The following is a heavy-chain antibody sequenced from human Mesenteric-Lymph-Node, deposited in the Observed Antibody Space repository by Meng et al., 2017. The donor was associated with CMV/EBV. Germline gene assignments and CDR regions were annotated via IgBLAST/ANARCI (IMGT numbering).Heavy chain of an antibody. CDR1: GFTFSSYW. CDR2: ISSSASYI. D-gene: IGHD3-10*02. J-gene: IGHJ4*02. Sequence: GESLKISCAASGFTFSSYWMHWVRQAPGKGLEWVSSISSSASYIYYADSVKGRFTISRDNAKNSLYLQMNGLRADDTGVYYCARGDHYYVADYWGQGKLVTVSS. CDR3: ARGDHYYVADY. V-gene: IGHV3-21*01.